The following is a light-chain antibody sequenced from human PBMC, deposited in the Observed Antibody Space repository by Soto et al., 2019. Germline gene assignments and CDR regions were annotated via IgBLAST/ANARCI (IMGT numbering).Light chain of an antibody. CDR1: QSDFNH. V-gene: IGKV1-39*01. Sequence: DVQMTQSPSSLSASVGDSVTITCRASQSDFNHLSWFQQRPGKGPKLLIYDASSLHAGVPSRFSGSGYGTDFTLTISTVQPEDSAIYYCHQSSSTPLTFGGGTRVELK. CDR2: DAS. J-gene: IGKJ4*01. CDR3: HQSSSTPLT.